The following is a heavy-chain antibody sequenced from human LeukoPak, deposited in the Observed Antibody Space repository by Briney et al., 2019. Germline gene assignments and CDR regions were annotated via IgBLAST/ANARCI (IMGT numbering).Heavy chain of an antibody. CDR3: ARDQATWRAFDI. J-gene: IGHJ3*02. Sequence: SETLSLTCTVAGGSISSYFWSWIRQPAGKGLEWIWRIYTSGSTNYSPSLKIRVNMSVDTSTNQFSLKLSSVTAADTAVYYCARDQATWRAFDIWGQGTLVTVSS. CDR1: GGSISSYF. D-gene: IGHD3-3*01. CDR2: IYTSGST. V-gene: IGHV4-4*07.